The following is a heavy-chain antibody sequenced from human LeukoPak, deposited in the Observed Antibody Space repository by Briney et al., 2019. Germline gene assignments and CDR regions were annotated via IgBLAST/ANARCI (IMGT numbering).Heavy chain of an antibody. D-gene: IGHD6-19*01. V-gene: IGHV3-23*01. CDR1: GFTFSSYA. CDR2: ISGSGGST. J-gene: IGHJ4*02. CDR3: AKDRKPGIAVPGYKYFDY. Sequence: GSLRPPCAASGFTFSSYAMSWVRQAPGKGLEWVPAISGSGGSTYYADSVKGRFTISRDNSKNTLYLQMNSLRAEDTAVYYCAKDRKPGIAVPGYKYFDYWGQGTLVTVSS.